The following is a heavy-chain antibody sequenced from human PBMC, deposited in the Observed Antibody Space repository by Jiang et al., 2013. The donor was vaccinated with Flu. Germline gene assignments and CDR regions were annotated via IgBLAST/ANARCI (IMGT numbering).Heavy chain of an antibody. CDR3: ARSNWNYFADY. J-gene: IGHJ4*02. CDR1: GFTFSSYS. D-gene: IGHD1-7*01. Sequence: QLLESGGGLVKPGGSLRLSCAASGFTFSSYSMNWVRQAPGKGLEWVSSISSNSSYIYYADSVKGRFTISRDNARNSLYLQMNSLRAEDTAVYYCARSNWNYFADYWGQGTLVTVSS. CDR2: ISSNSSYI. V-gene: IGHV3-21*01.